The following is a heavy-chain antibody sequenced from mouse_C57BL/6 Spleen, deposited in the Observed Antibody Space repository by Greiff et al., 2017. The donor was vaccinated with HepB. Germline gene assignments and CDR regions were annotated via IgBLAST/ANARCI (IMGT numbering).Heavy chain of an antibody. J-gene: IGHJ2*01. Sequence: QVQLQQSGAELVMPGASVKLSCKASGYTFTSYWMHWVKQRPGQGLEWIGEIDPSDSYTNYNQKFKGKSTLTVDKSSSTAYMQLSSLTSEDSAVYYCATLTTVVENYWGQGTTLTVSS. CDR3: ATLTTVVENY. D-gene: IGHD1-1*01. V-gene: IGHV1-69*01. CDR1: GYTFTSYW. CDR2: IDPSDSYT.